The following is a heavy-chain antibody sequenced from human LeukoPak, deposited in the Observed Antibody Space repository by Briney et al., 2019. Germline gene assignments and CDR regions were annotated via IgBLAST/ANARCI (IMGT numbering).Heavy chain of an antibody. V-gene: IGHV3-9*01. D-gene: IGHD5-12*01. CDR1: GFTFSSYS. J-gene: IGHJ4*02. CDR3: AKDKRGYDSGYYFDY. Sequence: PGGSLRLSCAASGFTFSSYSMNWVRQAPGKGLEWVSGISWNSGSIGYADSVKGRFTISRDNAKNSLYLQMNRLRAEDTALYYCAKDKRGYDSGYYFDYWGQGTLVTVSS. CDR2: ISWNSGSI.